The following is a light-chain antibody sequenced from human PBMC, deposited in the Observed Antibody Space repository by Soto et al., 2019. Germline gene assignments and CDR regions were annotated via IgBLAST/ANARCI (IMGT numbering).Light chain of an antibody. J-gene: IGKJ5*01. Sequence: EIVMTQSPATLSVSPGERVTLSCRASQSVSSRLAWYQRKPGQAPRLLIYGASTRATGIPDRFSGSGSGTHFTLTISRLEPGDFAVYYCQHFGGTTFTFGQGTDWRL. CDR2: GAS. CDR3: QHFGGTTFT. V-gene: IGKV3-20*01. CDR1: QSVSSR.